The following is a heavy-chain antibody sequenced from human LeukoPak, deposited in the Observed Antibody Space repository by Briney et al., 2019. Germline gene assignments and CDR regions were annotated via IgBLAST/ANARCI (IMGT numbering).Heavy chain of an antibody. V-gene: IGHV3-9*01. CDR2: ISWNSGSI. CDR1: GFTFSSYW. Sequence: GGSLRLSCAASGFTFSSYWMSWVRQAPGKGLEWVSGISWNSGSIDYADSVKGRFTISRDNAKNSLYLQMNSLRVEDTAFYYCAKDNRRHYTSGPNPDPLHWGQGALVTVSS. CDR3: AKDNRRHYTSGPNPDPLH. J-gene: IGHJ4*02. D-gene: IGHD6-19*01.